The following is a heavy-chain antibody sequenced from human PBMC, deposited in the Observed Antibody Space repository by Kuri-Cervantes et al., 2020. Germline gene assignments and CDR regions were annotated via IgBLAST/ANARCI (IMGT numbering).Heavy chain of an antibody. J-gene: IGHJ6*03. Sequence: GESLKISCAASGFTFSSYSMNWVRQAPGKGLEWVSYISSSSSTIYYADSVKGRFTISRDNAKNSLYLQMNSLRAEDTAVYYCAKDLGTMVRGAMDVWGKGTTVTVSS. D-gene: IGHD3-10*01. V-gene: IGHV3-48*01. CDR2: ISSSSSTI. CDR3: AKDLGTMVRGAMDV. CDR1: GFTFSSYS.